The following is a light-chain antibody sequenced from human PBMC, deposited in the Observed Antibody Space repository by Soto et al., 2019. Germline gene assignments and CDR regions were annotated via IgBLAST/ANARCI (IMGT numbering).Light chain of an antibody. V-gene: IGKV3-11*01. J-gene: IGKJ4*01. CDR2: DAS. CDR1: QSVSSY. Sequence: EVVWTRSPATLSLSPGERATLSCRASQSVSSYLAWYQQKPGQAPRLLIYDASNRATGIPARFSGSGSGTDFTLTISSLEPEDFAVYYCQQRRNWPPTFGGGTKVDIK. CDR3: QQRRNWPPT.